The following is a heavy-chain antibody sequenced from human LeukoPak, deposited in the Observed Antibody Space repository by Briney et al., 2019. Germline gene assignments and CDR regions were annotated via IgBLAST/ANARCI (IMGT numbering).Heavy chain of an antibody. CDR2: ISHSGGTT. J-gene: IGHJ4*02. CDR3: ATLGGGDGY. D-gene: IGHD3-16*01. CDR1: GFTFSGYT. Sequence: PGRSLRLSCAASGFTFSGYTMSWVRQAPGKGLEWVSGISHSGGTTDYADSVKGRFTISRDNSRNTLYVQMNSLRVEDTAIYYCATLGGGDGYWGQGTLVTVSS. V-gene: IGHV3-23*01.